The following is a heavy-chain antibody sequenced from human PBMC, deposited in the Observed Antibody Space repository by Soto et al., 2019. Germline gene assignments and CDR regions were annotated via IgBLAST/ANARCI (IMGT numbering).Heavy chain of an antibody. CDR1: GFTFSSYA. Sequence: QVQLVESGGGVVQPGRSLRLSCAASGFTFSSYAMHWVRQAPGKGLEWVAVISYDGSNKYYADSVKGRFTISRDNSRNTLYLKMTSLRAEDTAVYYCARDAYSDASIPYQLPYYYYYYGMAVWGQGTTVTVSS. V-gene: IGHV3-30-3*01. J-gene: IGHJ6*02. D-gene: IGHD2-2*01. CDR2: ISYDGSNK. CDR3: ARDAYSDASIPYQLPYYYYYYGMAV.